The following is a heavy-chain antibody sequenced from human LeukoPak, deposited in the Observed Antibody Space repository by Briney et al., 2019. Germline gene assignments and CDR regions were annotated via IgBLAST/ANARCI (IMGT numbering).Heavy chain of an antibody. V-gene: IGHV3-20*04. Sequence: PGGSLRLSCAASGFTFDDYGMSWVRQAPGKGLEWVSGINWYGGSTGYADSVKGRFTISRDNAKNSLYLQMNSLRAEDTALYYCARGARGVSGYYFDFWGQGTLVTVSS. CDR2: INWYGGST. CDR1: GFTFDDYG. D-gene: IGHD3-10*01. J-gene: IGHJ4*02. CDR3: ARGARGVSGYYFDF.